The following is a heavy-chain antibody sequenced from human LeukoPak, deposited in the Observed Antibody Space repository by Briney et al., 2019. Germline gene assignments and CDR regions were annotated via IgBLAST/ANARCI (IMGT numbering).Heavy chain of an antibody. J-gene: IGHJ4*02. Sequence: GGSLRLSCAASEFTFSSYSMNWVRQAPGKGLEWVSYITNSGNSKSYADSVKGRFTISRDNSKNTLYLQMNSLRAEDTAVYYCAPQPRVGATGYWGQGTLVTVSS. CDR3: APQPRVGATGY. CDR2: ITNSGNSK. V-gene: IGHV3-48*01. CDR1: EFTFSSYS. D-gene: IGHD1-26*01.